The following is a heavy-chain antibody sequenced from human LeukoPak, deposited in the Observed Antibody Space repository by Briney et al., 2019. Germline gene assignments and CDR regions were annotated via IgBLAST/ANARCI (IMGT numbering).Heavy chain of an antibody. V-gene: IGHV1-8*03. CDR2: MNPNSGNT. CDR3: ARVWPGGYDFWSGYAYYYYYYMDV. J-gene: IGHJ6*03. Sequence: ASVKVSCKASGYTFTSYGINWVRQATGQGLEWMGWMNPNSGNTGYAQKFQGRVTITRNTSISTAYMELSSLRSEDTAVYYCARVWPGGYDFWSGYAYYYYYYMDVWGKGTTVTVSS. D-gene: IGHD3-3*01. CDR1: GYTFTSYG.